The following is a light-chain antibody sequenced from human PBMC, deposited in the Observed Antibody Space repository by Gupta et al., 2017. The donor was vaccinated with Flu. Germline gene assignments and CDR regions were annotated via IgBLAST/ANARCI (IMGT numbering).Light chain of an antibody. CDR1: QTLTSSY. Sequence: EIVLTQSPGTLSLSPGERATLSCRASQTLTSSYVAWYQQKPGQSPKLLIFGASSRATGIPDRFSGGGSGTDFTLTISRLEPEDFAVYYCQQYALSPKTFGQGTKVEV. J-gene: IGKJ1*01. V-gene: IGKV3-20*01. CDR2: GAS. CDR3: QQYALSPKT.